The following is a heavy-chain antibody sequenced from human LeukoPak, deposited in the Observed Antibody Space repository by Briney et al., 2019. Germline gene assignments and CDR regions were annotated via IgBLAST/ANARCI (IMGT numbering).Heavy chain of an antibody. CDR2: ISGSGGST. CDR3: AEVSTVVKSEFDY. Sequence: PGGSLRLSCAASGFTFSSYAMSWVRQAPGKGLEWVSAISGSGGSTYYADSVKGRFTISRDNSKNTLYLQMNSLRAEDTAVYYCAEVSTVVKSEFDYWGQGTLVTVSS. CDR1: GFTFSSYA. D-gene: IGHD4-23*01. J-gene: IGHJ4*02. V-gene: IGHV3-23*01.